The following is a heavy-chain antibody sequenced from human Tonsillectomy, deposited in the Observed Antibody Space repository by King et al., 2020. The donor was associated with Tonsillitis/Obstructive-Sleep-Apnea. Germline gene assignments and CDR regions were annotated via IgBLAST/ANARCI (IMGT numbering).Heavy chain of an antibody. J-gene: IGHJ4*02. CDR2: ISSSGRAI. Sequence: QLQESGGGLVKPGGSLRLACAASGFTFSDYYMSWIRQAPGKGLEWVSYISSSGRAIYYADSVKGRFTISRDNAKNLLYLQMNSLRAEDTAVYYCARLSDTAMVYYSDYCGQGTLITVSS. CDR3: ARLSDTAMVYYSDY. V-gene: IGHV3-11*01. D-gene: IGHD5-18*01. CDR1: GFTFSDYY.